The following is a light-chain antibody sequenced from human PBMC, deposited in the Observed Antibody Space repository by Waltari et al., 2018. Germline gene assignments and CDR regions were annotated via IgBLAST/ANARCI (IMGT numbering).Light chain of an antibody. CDR3: ASFAGSNTL. J-gene: IGLJ2*01. V-gene: IGLV2-8*01. CDR1: STDVGVYNY. Sequence: QSALTQPPSASGSPGQSVTMSCTGTSTDVGVYNYVSWYQQHPGKAPTLLIYEVSARPSGVPDRFSGSKSGNTASLTVSGLQPEDEADYYCASFAGSNTLFGGGTKLTVL. CDR2: EVS.